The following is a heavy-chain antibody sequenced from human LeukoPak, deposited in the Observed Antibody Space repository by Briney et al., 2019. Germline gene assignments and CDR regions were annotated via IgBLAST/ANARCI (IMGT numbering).Heavy chain of an antibody. D-gene: IGHD2-2*01. CDR2: ISGYNGNT. CDR3: ARDFPCSSTSCYGGGNDY. J-gene: IGHJ4*02. V-gene: IGHV1-18*01. Sequence: GASVKVSCKTSGYTFTSYSINWVRQAPGQGLEWMGWISGYNGNTNYAQKLQGRVTMTTDTSTSTAYMELRSLRSDDTAVYYCARDFPCSSTSCYGGGNDYWGQGTLVTVSS. CDR1: GYTFTSYS.